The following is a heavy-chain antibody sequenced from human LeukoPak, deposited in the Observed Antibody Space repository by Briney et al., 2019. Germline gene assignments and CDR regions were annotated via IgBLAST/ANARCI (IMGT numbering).Heavy chain of an antibody. CDR3: ARDPYSGSYGNYYYYFMDV. CDR1: GFTFSSYN. D-gene: IGHD1-26*01. V-gene: IGHV3-21*01. Sequence: GGSLRLSCAASGFTFSSYNKIWVRQAPGKGLEWVSSITSGSSYIYYADSVKGRFTISRDNAKNSLYLQMNSLRAEDTAVYYCARDPYSGSYGNYYYYFMDVWGKGTTVTISS. J-gene: IGHJ6*03. CDR2: ITSGSSYI.